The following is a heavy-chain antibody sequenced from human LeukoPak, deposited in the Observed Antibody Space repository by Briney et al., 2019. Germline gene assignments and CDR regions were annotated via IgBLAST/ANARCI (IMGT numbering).Heavy chain of an antibody. V-gene: IGHV4-59*08. CDR3: ARHRSPQQSGEGRGYWYFDL. J-gene: IGHJ2*01. CDR1: GGSISSYY. CDR2: IYYSGST. Sequence: PSETLSLTCTVSGGSISSYYWSWIRQPPGKGLEWIGYIYYSGSTNYNPSLKSRVTISVDTSKNQFSLKLGSVTAADTAVYYCARHRSPQQSGEGRGYWYFDLWGRGTLVTVSS. D-gene: IGHD1-26*01.